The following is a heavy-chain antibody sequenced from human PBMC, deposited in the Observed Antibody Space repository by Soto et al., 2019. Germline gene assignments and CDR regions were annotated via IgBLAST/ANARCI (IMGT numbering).Heavy chain of an antibody. CDR2: INHSGST. Sequence: SETLSLTCAVYGGSFSGYYWSWIRQPPGKGLEWIGEINHSGSTNYNPSLKSRVTISVDTSKNQFSLKLSSVTAADTAVYYCARDTSVVVAATWRHYYYGMDVWGQGTTVTVSS. D-gene: IGHD2-15*01. J-gene: IGHJ6*02. CDR3: ARDTSVVVAATWRHYYYGMDV. V-gene: IGHV4-34*01. CDR1: GGSFSGYY.